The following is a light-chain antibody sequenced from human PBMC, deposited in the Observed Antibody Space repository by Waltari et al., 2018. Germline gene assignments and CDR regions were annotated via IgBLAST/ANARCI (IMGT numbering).Light chain of an antibody. CDR1: QTLLHRNGYNY. CDR2: LGS. V-gene: IGKV2-28*01. J-gene: IGKJ1*01. CDR3: MQSLQALWT. Sequence: DIVMTQSLLSLPVTPGEPASIPCRSSQTLLHRNGYNYWDWYLQKPGQSPQLLIYLGSNRASGVPDRFSGSGSGTDFTLKISRVEAEDVGVYYCMQSLQALWTFGPGTKVEIK.